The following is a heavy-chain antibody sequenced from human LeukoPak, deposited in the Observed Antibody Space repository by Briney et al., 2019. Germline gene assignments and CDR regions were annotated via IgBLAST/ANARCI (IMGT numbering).Heavy chain of an antibody. D-gene: IGHD5-12*01. Sequence: SETLSLTYAVYGGSFSGYYWSWIRQPPGKGLEWIGEINHSGSTNYNPSLKSRVTISVDTSKNQFPLKLSSVTAADTAVYYCARVTRGYSGYDYPHYFDYWGQGTLVTVSS. CDR3: ARVTRGYSGYDYPHYFDY. CDR2: INHSGST. J-gene: IGHJ4*02. CDR1: GGSFSGYY. V-gene: IGHV4-34*01.